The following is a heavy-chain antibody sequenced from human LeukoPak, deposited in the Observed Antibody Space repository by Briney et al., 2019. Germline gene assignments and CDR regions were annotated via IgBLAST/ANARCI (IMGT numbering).Heavy chain of an antibody. CDR1: GYIFTSYW. V-gene: IGHV5-10-1*01. J-gene: IGHJ4*02. D-gene: IGHD6-19*01. CDR3: ARGGWLDDY. CDR2: INPSNSYT. Sequence: RGESLEISCKGSGYIFTSYWISWVRQMPGKGLEWMGRINPSNSYTNYNPSFQGHVTFSVDKSIATAYLQWPTLKASDTAMYYCARGGWLDDYWGQGTLVTVSS.